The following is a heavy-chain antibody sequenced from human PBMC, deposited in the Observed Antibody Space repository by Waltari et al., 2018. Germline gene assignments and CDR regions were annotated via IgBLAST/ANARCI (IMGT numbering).Heavy chain of an antibody. CDR1: GFTFQRDA. D-gene: IGHD1-20*01. Sequence: EVQLLESGGELVQAGGYLRLSCLVSGFTFQRDAITWVRRAPGTGLQWVAAITISDATFHADSVKGRFTISRDASKDTVYLQMNSLRADDTALYYCAKPFYNWDDPLVSWGQGTQVTVSS. J-gene: IGHJ5*02. CDR3: AKPFYNWDDPLVS. CDR2: ITISDAT. V-gene: IGHV3-23*01.